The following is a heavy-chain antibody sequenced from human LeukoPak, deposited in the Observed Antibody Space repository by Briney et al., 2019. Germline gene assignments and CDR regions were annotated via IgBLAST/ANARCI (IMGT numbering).Heavy chain of an antibody. J-gene: IGHJ4*02. V-gene: IGHV3-7*01. D-gene: IGHD3-22*01. CDR1: GFTFSSYW. CDR3: ASYGSGYYATNYFDY. Sequence: GGSLRLSCAASGFTFSSYWMSWVRQAPGKGLEWVANIKQDGSEKYYVDSVKGRFTISRDNAKNSLYLQMNSLRAEDTAVYYCASYGSGYYATNYFDYWGQGTLVTVSS. CDR2: IKQDGSEK.